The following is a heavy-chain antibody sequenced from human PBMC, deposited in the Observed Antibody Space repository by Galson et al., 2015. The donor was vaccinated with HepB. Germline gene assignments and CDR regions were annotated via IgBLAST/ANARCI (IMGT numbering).Heavy chain of an antibody. V-gene: IGHV5-10-1*01. D-gene: IGHD2/OR15-2a*01. CDR2: TDPSDSSA. J-gene: IGHJ4*02. CDR3: ARHFYDYTKPDY. Sequence: QSGAEVKRPGESLKISCKGSGYRFTSYWISWVHQRPGKGLEWMGRTDPSDSSADYHPSFQGHVTFSVDKSISTAYVQWSGLEASDTATYFCARHFYDYTKPDYWGQGTQVTVSS. CDR1: GYRFTSYW.